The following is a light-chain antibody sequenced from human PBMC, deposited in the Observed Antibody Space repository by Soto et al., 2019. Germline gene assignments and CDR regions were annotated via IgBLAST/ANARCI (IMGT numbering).Light chain of an antibody. Sequence: EIVLTQSPGTLSLSPGERDTLSCRASQSVSSYLAWYQQKPGQAPRLLIYDASNRATGVPARFSGSGSGTDFTLTISSLEPEDFALYYCQQRNNWPPITFGQGTRLEIK. J-gene: IGKJ5*01. CDR3: QQRNNWPPIT. CDR2: DAS. V-gene: IGKV3-11*01. CDR1: QSVSSY.